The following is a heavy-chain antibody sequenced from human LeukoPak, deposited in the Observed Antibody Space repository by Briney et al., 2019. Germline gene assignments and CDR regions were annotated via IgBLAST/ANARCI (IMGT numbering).Heavy chain of an antibody. J-gene: IGHJ4*02. D-gene: IGHD4-23*01. V-gene: IGHV1-18*01. CDR3: AREGDYGGNWVY. CDR2: ISAYNGNT. CDR1: GYTFTSYD. Sequence: ASVKVSCKASGYTFTSYDINWVRQAPGQGLEWMGWISAYNGNTNYAQKLQGRVTMTTDTSTSTAYMELRSLRSDDTAVYYCAREGDYGGNWVYWGQGTLVTVSS.